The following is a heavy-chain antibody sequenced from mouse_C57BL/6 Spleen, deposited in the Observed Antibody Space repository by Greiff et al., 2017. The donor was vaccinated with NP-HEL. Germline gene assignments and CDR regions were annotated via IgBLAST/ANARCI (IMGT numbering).Heavy chain of an antibody. J-gene: IGHJ2*01. Sequence: VQLQQSGAELVRPGTSVKVSCKASGYAFTNYLIEWVKQRPGQGLEWIGVINPGSGGTNYNEKFKGKATLTADKSSRTAYMQLSSLTSEDSAVYFGAIGAETGVFDDWGQGTTLTVSS. D-gene: IGHD4-1*01. V-gene: IGHV1-54*01. CDR3: AIGAETGVFDD. CDR1: GYAFTNYL. CDR2: INPGSGGT.